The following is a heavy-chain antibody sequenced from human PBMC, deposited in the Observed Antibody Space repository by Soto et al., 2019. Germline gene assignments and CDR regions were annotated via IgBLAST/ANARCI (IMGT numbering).Heavy chain of an antibody. V-gene: IGHV1-18*01. Sequence: QVQLVQSGAEVKKPGASVKVSCKASGYTFTSYGISWVRQAPGQGLEWMGWISAYNGNTNYAQKLQGRVTMTTDTSTSTAYMELRSLRSDDTAVYYCARVGDPCQLQPSYYYYYMDVWGKGTTVTVSS. D-gene: IGHD2-2*01. CDR1: GYTFTSYG. CDR2: ISAYNGNT. CDR3: ARVGDPCQLQPSYYYYYMDV. J-gene: IGHJ6*03.